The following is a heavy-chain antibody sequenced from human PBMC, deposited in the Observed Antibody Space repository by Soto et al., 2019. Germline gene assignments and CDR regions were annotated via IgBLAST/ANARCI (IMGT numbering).Heavy chain of an antibody. D-gene: IGHD7-27*01. J-gene: IGHJ2*01. V-gene: IGHV3-23*01. CDR1: GFIFSNFV. CDR2: IGGTSGST. Sequence: EVQLLESGGGLVQPGGSLRLSCAASGFIFSNFVMGWVRRAPGKGLEWVSAIGGTSGSTYYADSVKGRFTISRDNSKNTVSLQMNSLRAEDTAVYYCAKRRGDGFFDLWGRGTLVTVFS. CDR3: AKRRGDGFFDL.